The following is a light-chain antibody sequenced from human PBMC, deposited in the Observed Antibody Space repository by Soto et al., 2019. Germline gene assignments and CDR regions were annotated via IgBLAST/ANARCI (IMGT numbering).Light chain of an antibody. Sequence: IVLTQSPGTLSLSPRERATLSCRASQSVSSSYLAWYQQKPGQAPRLLIYGASSRATGIPDRFSGSGSGTDFTLTISRLEAEDFAVYYCQQDGSSPWTFGQGTKVDIK. V-gene: IGKV3-20*01. CDR2: GAS. CDR1: QSVSSSY. CDR3: QQDGSSPWT. J-gene: IGKJ1*01.